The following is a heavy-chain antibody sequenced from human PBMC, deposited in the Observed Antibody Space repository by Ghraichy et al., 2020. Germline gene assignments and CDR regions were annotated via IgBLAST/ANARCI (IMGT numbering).Heavy chain of an antibody. Sequence: GESLNISCAASGSSFSVYSMSWVRQAPGKGLEWIAYISSSSSTIYYADSVKGRLTISRDNAKTSLYLQMNSLRDDDTAIYYCARGSIRGFDYWGQGTLVTVSS. CDR2: ISSSSSTI. CDR1: GSSFSVYS. V-gene: IGHV3-48*02. D-gene: IGHD2-2*02. J-gene: IGHJ4*02. CDR3: ARGSIRGFDY.